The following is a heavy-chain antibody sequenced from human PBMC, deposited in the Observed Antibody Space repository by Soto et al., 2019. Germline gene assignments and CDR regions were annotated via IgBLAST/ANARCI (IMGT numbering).Heavy chain of an antibody. CDR3: AKDGSYYDFDY. J-gene: IGHJ4*02. CDR2: IFAGGIT. D-gene: IGHD3-10*01. Sequence: PGGSLRLSCEASGFTFSSYGMTWVHQAPGKGLEWVSTIFAGGITFYADSVKGRFTISRDNSQNTLYLQMTRLRVDDTALYYCAKDGSYYDFDYWGQATQVTVSS. CDR1: GFTFSSYG. V-gene: IGHV3-23*01.